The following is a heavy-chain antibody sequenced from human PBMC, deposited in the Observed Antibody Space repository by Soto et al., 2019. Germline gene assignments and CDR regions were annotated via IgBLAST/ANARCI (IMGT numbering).Heavy chain of an antibody. Sequence: PGGSLRLSCAASGFTFSSYGMHWVRQAPGKGLEWVAVIWYDGSNKHYADSVKGRFAISRDNFKNTLYLQINSLRAEDTAMYYCGRDTTVAGIRACDSWGQGTLVTVSS. D-gene: IGHD6-19*01. CDR3: GRDTTVAGIRACDS. CDR2: IWYDGSNK. J-gene: IGHJ4*02. CDR1: GFTFSSYG. V-gene: IGHV3-33*01.